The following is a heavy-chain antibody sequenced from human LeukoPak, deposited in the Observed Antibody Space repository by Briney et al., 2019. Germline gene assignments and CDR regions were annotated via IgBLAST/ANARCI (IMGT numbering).Heavy chain of an antibody. V-gene: IGHV3-21*01. CDR3: ARGRLSISSKWGDFDY. Sequence: GGSLRLSCAASGFTFSSYSMNWVRQAPGKGLECVTSISSSSSYIYYADSVKGRFTISRDNAKNSLYLQMTSLRAEDTAVYYCARGRLSISSKWGDFDYWGQGTLVTVSS. D-gene: IGHD6-6*01. CDR1: GFTFSSYS. J-gene: IGHJ4*02. CDR2: ISSSSSYI.